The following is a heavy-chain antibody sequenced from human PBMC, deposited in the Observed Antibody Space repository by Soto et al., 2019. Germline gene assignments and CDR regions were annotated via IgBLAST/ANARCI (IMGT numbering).Heavy chain of an antibody. CDR2: ISHVGSET. CDR3: ARDHSSDGDY. CDR1: GFTFGDHS. J-gene: IGHJ4*02. V-gene: IGHV3-30-3*01. D-gene: IGHD2-15*01. Sequence: QVQLVESGGGVVQPGRSLRLSCVASGFTFGDHSMHWVRQAPGKGLEWVALISHVGSETYYVDSVKGRFTTSRDISKNTLYLQMNSLRTEDTAVYYCARDHSSDGDYWGQGTLVTVSS.